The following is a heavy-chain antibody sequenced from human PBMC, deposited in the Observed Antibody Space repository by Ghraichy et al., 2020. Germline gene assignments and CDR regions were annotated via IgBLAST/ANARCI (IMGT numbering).Heavy chain of an antibody. Sequence: ESLNISCTVSGGSISSYYWSWIRQPPGKGLEWIGYIYYSGSTNYNPSLKSRVTISVDTSKNQFSLKLSSVTAADTAVYYCARTYGDYEDWGQGTLVTVSS. CDR1: GGSISSYY. D-gene: IGHD4-17*01. CDR3: ARTYGDYED. J-gene: IGHJ4*02. V-gene: IGHV4-59*01. CDR2: IYYSGST.